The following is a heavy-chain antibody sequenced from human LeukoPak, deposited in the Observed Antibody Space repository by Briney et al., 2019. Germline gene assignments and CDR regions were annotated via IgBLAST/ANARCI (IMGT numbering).Heavy chain of an antibody. CDR2: INHSGST. Sequence: SETLSLTCAVYGGSFSGYYWSWIRQPPGKGLEWIGEINHSGSTKYNPSLKSRVTISVDTSKNQFSLKLSSVTAADTAVYYCASPDGYTSKAFDYWGQGTLVTVSS. CDR3: ASPDGYTSKAFDY. D-gene: IGHD5-24*01. J-gene: IGHJ4*02. V-gene: IGHV4-34*01. CDR1: GGSFSGYY.